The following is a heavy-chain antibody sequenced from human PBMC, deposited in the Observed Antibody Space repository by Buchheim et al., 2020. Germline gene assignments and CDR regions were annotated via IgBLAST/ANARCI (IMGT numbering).Heavy chain of an antibody. V-gene: IGHV3-23*05. J-gene: IGHJ5*02. CDR3: AKCAVFRVCGWSNCFDP. CDR1: GLTLTGAS. Sequence: EVQLLESGGDLAQPGGSLRLSCAVSGLTLTGASMNWVRQAPGKGLEWVAAIRRTDHSTHYEASVKGRFTITSDKSKNKLYLQMNSLRVDDTAMYYCAKCAVFRVCGWSNCFDPWGQGTL. D-gene: IGHD2-21*01. CDR2: IRRTDHST.